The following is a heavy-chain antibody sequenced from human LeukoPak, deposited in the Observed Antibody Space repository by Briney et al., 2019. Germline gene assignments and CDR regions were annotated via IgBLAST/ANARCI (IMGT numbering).Heavy chain of an antibody. D-gene: IGHD3-10*01. V-gene: IGHV4-34*01. Sequence: SETLSLTCAVSGGPFSGYFWSWIRQSSGTGLEWIGEIHNSGTTNYNPSLNSRVTISEDTSKSQFYLNLSSVTAADTAVYYCARRYYYNLGSFPFDFWGQGTLVTVSS. CDR1: GGPFSGYF. CDR3: ARRYYYNLGSFPFDF. CDR2: IHNSGTT. J-gene: IGHJ4*02.